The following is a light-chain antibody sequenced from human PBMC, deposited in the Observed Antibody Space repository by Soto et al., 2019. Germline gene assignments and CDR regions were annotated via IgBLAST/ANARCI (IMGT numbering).Light chain of an antibody. CDR2: GAS. CDR1: QGVSRK. J-gene: IGKJ4*01. V-gene: IGKV3-15*01. Sequence: EIVMTQSPATLSVAPGERVTFSCRASQGVSRKLAWYQHKPGQAPRLLISGASTGATGIPARFSGSGSGTEFTLTISSLQSEDCAVYYCQQYYTWPITFGEGTKVEIK. CDR3: QQYYTWPIT.